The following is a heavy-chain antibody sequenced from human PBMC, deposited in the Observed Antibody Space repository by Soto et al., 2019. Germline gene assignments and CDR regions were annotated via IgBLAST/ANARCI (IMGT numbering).Heavy chain of an antibody. CDR3: AAWDISNI. D-gene: IGHD2-15*01. CDR2: INPEGNAK. CDR1: GFSIKTYL. J-gene: IGHJ4*02. Sequence: GGSRRLSWSGCGFSIKTYLMTWIRQTPGKGLEWVANINPEGNAKTYVDPVKGRFFVSRDNTRNSLDLQMTSLRVEDSAIYFCAAWDISNIWGQGILVTVSS. V-gene: IGHV3-7*01.